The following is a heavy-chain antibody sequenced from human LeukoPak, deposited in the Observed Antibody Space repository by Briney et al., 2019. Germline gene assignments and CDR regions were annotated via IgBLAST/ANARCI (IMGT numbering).Heavy chain of an antibody. D-gene: IGHD6-13*01. CDR1: GFTVSSNH. J-gene: IGHJ4*02. Sequence: TGGSLRLSCAASGFTVSSNHMTWVRQAPGEGLEWVSVIYGGGSTYYADSVKGRFTISRDNSKNPLYLQMNSLRAEDTAVYYCARGQQLVGDYWGQGTLVTVSS. CDR3: ARGQQLVGDY. V-gene: IGHV3-53*01. CDR2: IYGGGST.